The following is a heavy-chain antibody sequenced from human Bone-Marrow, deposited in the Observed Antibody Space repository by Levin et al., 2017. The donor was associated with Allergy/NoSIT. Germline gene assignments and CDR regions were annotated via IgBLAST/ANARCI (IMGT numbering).Heavy chain of an antibody. J-gene: IGHJ4*02. D-gene: IGHD3-10*01. CDR3: ARWFGDFSSFDS. CDR2: IWYDGSKE. Sequence: GGSLRLSCVASGSNFRGHGMHWVRQAPGKGLEWVALIWYDGSKEDYTNSVKGRFTISRDNSKNTLYLQMDSLRVEDTAVYYCARWFGDFSSFDSWGQGTLVTVSS. V-gene: IGHV3-33*01. CDR1: GSNFRGHG.